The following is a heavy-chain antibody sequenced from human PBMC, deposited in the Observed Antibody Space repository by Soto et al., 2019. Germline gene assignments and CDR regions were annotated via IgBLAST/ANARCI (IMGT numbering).Heavy chain of an antibody. J-gene: IGHJ6*02. Sequence: GGSLRLSCEASGFTFSSYAMSWVRQAPGKGLEWVSAISGSGGSTYYADSVKGRFTISRDNSKNTLYLQMNSLRAEDTAVYYCAKDWYYYDSSGYYRERVAPNYYYYGMDVWGQGTTVTVSS. CDR3: AKDWYYYDSSGYYRERVAPNYYYYGMDV. CDR2: ISGSGGST. D-gene: IGHD3-22*01. V-gene: IGHV3-23*01. CDR1: GFTFSSYA.